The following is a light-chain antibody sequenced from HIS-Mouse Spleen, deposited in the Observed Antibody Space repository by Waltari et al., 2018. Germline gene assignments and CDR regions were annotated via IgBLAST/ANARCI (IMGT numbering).Light chain of an antibody. CDR2: EDN. V-gene: IGLV6-57*02. Sequence: NFMLTQPHSVSESPGKTVTISCTGSSGSLASNYVQRYPQRPGSAPTTVIYEDNQSPSGVPDRFSGSIDSSSNSASLTISGLKTEDEADYYCQSYDSSNWVFGGGTKLTVL. CDR1: SGSLASNY. CDR3: QSYDSSNWV. J-gene: IGLJ3*02.